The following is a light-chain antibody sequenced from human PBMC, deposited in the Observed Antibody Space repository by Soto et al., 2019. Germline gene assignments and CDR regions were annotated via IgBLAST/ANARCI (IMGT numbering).Light chain of an antibody. CDR1: QSISSS. Sequence: DIQMTQSPSSLSASVGDRVTITCRASQSISSSFNWYHQKPGKAPKLLIYAATSLQSRVQSRFSGSGSGTDFTLTISSLQPEDFATYYCQQSYGNPRTFGPGTKVEIK. V-gene: IGKV1-39*01. J-gene: IGKJ1*01. CDR3: QQSYGNPRT. CDR2: AAT.